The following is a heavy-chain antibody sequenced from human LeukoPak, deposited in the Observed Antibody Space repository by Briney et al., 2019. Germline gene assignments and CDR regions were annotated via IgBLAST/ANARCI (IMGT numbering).Heavy chain of an antibody. CDR2: IYYTGST. CDR1: GVSISSYY. D-gene: IGHD2-15*01. V-gene: IGHV4-59*08. Sequence: SETLSLTCTVSGVSISSYYWSWIRQPPGKGLEWIGYIYYTGSTNYNPSLKSRVTISVDTSKNQFSLKLSSVTAADTAVYYCARHSIIGGTEYAFDIWGQGTMVTVSS. CDR3: ARHSIIGGTEYAFDI. J-gene: IGHJ3*02.